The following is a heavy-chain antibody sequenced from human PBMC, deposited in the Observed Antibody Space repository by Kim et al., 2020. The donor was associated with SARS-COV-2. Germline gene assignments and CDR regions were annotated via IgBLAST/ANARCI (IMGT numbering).Heavy chain of an antibody. V-gene: IGHV3-9*01. CDR3: AKDKGPSYYGSGSYYYYYGMAV. D-gene: IGHD3-10*01. CDR1: GFTFGDYA. Sequence: GGSLRLSCAASGFTFGDYAMHWVRQAPGKGLEWVSGISCNSGSIGYADSVKGRFTISRDNAKNSLYLQMNSLRAEDTALYYCAKDKGPSYYGSGSYYYYYGMAVWGHGTTVTVSS. CDR2: ISCNSGSI. J-gene: IGHJ6*02.